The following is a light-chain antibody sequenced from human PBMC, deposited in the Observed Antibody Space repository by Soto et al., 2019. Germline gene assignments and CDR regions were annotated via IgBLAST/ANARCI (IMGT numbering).Light chain of an antibody. Sequence: EIVMTQSPLSLSVTPGEPASISCRSSQSLLHSNGYNCLDWYLQKPGQSPQLLIHMGSSRAPGVPARFSGSGSGTDFTRKISRVEADDVGGYYCLQALLPAPTFGGGTEVEIK. CDR3: LQALLPAPT. CDR2: MGS. CDR1: QSLLHSNGYNC. V-gene: IGKV2-28*01. J-gene: IGKJ4*01.